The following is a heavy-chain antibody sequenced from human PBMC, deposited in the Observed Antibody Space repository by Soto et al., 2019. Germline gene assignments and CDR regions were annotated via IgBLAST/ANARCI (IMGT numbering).Heavy chain of an antibody. Sequence: SETLSLTCSVSDGSISNPIYYWAWIRQPPGKGLEWIGYIYYSGSTYYNPSLKSRVTISVDTSKNQFSLKLSSVTAADTAVYYCARAKSLPGIDYWGQGTLVTVSS. J-gene: IGHJ4*02. CDR2: IYYSGST. CDR3: ARAKSLPGIDY. D-gene: IGHD2-2*01. CDR1: DGSISNPIYY. V-gene: IGHV4-31*03.